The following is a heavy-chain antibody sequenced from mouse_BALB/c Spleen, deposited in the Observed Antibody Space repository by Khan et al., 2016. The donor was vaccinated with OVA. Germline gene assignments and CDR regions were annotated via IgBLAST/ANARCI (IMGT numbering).Heavy chain of an antibody. CDR1: GYSFTSYY. V-gene: IGHV1S135*01. CDR2: IDPFNGGT. CDR3: ARGAFGY. Sequence: VQLQQSGPELMKPGASVNISCKASGYSFTSYYIHWVRQSHGKSLEWIGSIDPFNGGTDYNQKFKGKATLTVDKSSSTAYMHLSSLTSEDSAVYYGARGAFGYWGQGTLVTVSA. J-gene: IGHJ3*01.